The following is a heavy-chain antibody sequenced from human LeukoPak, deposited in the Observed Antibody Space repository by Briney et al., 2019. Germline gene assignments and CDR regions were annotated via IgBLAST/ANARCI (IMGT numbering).Heavy chain of an antibody. CDR2: IYYSRTT. CDR1: GGSISSGGDY. D-gene: IGHD4/OR15-4a*01. CDR3: ARAAWRGTNSRDAFDI. V-gene: IGHV4-31*03. J-gene: IGHJ3*02. Sequence: PSETLSLTCTVSGGSISSGGDYWSWIRQHPGKGLEWIGYIYYSRTTYYTPSLRSRITISVDTSKSQFSLNLSSVTAADTAVYYCARAAWRGTNSRDAFDIWGQGTMVAVSS.